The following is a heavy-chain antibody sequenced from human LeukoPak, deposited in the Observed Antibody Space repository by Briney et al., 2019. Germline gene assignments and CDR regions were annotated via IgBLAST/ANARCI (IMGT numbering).Heavy chain of an antibody. CDR3: ARLSGGSRYFDY. CDR1: GFTFSSYW. V-gene: IGHV3-7*01. J-gene: IGHJ4*02. Sequence: GGSLRLSCAASGFTFSSYWMSWVRQAPGKRLERVANIKQDGSEKYYVDSVKGRFTISRDNAKNSLYLQMNSLRAEDTAVYYCARLSGGSRYFDYWGQGTLVTVSS. D-gene: IGHD3-10*01. CDR2: IKQDGSEK.